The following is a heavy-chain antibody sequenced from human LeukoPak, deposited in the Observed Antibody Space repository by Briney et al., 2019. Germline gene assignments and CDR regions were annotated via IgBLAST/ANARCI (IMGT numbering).Heavy chain of an antibody. J-gene: IGHJ4*02. CDR1: GDSVSSNSAT. Sequence: SQTLSLTCAISGDSVSSNSATWTWIRQSPSRGLEWLGRTYYRSKWYNEYAVFVKSRITVNPDTSRNQFSLHLNSVTPEDTAVYYCARGSSNNSWYFDYWGQGTLVTVSS. CDR3: ARGSSNNSWYFDY. CDR2: TYYRSKWYN. D-gene: IGHD4-11*01. V-gene: IGHV6-1*01.